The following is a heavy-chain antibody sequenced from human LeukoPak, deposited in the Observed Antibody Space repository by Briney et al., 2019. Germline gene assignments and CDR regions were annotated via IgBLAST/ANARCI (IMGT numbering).Heavy chain of an antibody. J-gene: IGHJ4*02. D-gene: IGHD3-3*01. CDR1: VFTFSSYA. Sequence: GGSLRLSCAASVFTFSSYAMSWVRQAPGKGLEWVSAISGSGGSTYYADSVKGRFTISRDNSKNTLYLQMNSLRAEDTAVYYCAKATIFGVVRNYYFDYWGQGTLVTVSS. V-gene: IGHV3-23*01. CDR2: ISGSGGST. CDR3: AKATIFGVVRNYYFDY.